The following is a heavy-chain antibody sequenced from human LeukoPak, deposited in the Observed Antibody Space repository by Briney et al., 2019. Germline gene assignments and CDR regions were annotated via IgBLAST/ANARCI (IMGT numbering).Heavy chain of an antibody. V-gene: IGHV5-51*01. CDR2: IYPGDSDT. J-gene: IGHJ3*02. CDR1: GYKITSHW. Sequence: GESLKISCQASGYKITSHWIAWVRQMPGKSPELIGIIYPGDSDTRYSPSFQGQVTISADKSISTAYLQWSSLKASDTAMYYYARTSGSPPRGAFDIWGQGTMVTVSS. D-gene: IGHD1-26*01. CDR3: ARTSGSPPRGAFDI.